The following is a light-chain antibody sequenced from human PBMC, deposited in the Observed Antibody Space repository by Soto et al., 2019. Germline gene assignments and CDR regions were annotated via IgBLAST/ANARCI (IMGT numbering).Light chain of an antibody. V-gene: IGKV3-20*01. Sequence: EIVLTQSPGTLSLSPGERATLSCRASQSVSSSSLAWYQQKPGQAPRLLIYGASSRATGIPDRFSGSGSGTDFTLTISRLEPEDFAVYYCQQYGSSLFTFGGGTKVEIK. CDR3: QQYGSSLFT. J-gene: IGKJ4*01. CDR1: QSVSSSS. CDR2: GAS.